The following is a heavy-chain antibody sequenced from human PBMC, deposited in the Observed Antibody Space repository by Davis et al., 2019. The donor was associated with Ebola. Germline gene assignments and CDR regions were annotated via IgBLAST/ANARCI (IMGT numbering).Heavy chain of an antibody. J-gene: IGHJ6*02. CDR1: GYTFTGYY. CDR3: ARLTWGYCSGGSCRYYYYYGMDV. Sequence: ASVTVSCKASGYTFTGYYMHWVRQAPGQGLEWMGRINPNSGGTNYVQKFQGWVTMTRDTSISTAYMELRSLRSDDTAVYYCARLTWGYCSGGSCRYYYYYGMDVWGQGTTVTVSS. D-gene: IGHD2-15*01. CDR2: INPNSGGT. V-gene: IGHV1-2*04.